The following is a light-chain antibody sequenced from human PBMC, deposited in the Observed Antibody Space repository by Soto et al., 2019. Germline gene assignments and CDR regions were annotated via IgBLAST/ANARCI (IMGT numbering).Light chain of an antibody. CDR1: QSISSW. Sequence: DIQMTQSPSTLSASVGDRVTITCRASQSISSWLAWYQQKPGKAPKLLIYKASSLESGVPSRFSGSGSGTEFILTISRLQPDDFATYYCQQYNSYWTFGQGTKVEIK. CDR3: QQYNSYWT. V-gene: IGKV1-5*03. J-gene: IGKJ1*01. CDR2: KAS.